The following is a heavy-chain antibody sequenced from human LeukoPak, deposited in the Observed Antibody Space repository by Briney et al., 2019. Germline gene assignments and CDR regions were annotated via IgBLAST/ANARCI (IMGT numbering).Heavy chain of an antibody. CDR1: GGSIRNGDYF. V-gene: IGHV4-30-4*01. CDR2: MYYDGKT. Sequence: SETLSLTCTVSGGSIRNGDYFWAWPRQPPGKALEWIGYMYYDGKTDSNPSLNSRVTISLDASKNEFYLRLHSMTPADTAVYYCAGESIGFDLWGQGTTVIVSS. CDR3: AGESIGFDL. D-gene: IGHD3-22*01. J-gene: IGHJ6*02.